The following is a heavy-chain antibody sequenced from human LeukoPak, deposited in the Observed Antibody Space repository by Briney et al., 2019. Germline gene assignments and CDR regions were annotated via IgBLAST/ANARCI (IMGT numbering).Heavy chain of an antibody. J-gene: IGHJ5*02. V-gene: IGHV3-66*02. CDR2: IYSDGVT. CDR3: ARDRAEGKTWVELDP. Sequence: GGSLRLSCAASGFTFSNAWMSWVRQAPGKGLAWVSLIYSDGVTQYADSVKGRFTISRDNSKNTLYLQMNSLRDEDTAVYFCARDRAEGKTWVELDPWGQGTLVTVSS. CDR1: GFTFSNAW.